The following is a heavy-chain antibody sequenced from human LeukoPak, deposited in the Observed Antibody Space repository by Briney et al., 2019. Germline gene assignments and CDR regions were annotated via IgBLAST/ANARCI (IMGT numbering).Heavy chain of an antibody. CDR3: ARAASLLDDY. CDR1: GGSFSGYY. V-gene: IGHV4-34*01. D-gene: IGHD2/OR15-2a*01. CDR2: INHSGST. J-gene: IGHJ4*02. Sequence: SETLSLTCAVYGGSFSGYYWSWIRQPPGKGLEWIGEINHSGSTNYNPSLKSRVTISVGTSKNQFSLKLSSVTAADTAVYYCARAASLLDDYWGQGTLVTVSS.